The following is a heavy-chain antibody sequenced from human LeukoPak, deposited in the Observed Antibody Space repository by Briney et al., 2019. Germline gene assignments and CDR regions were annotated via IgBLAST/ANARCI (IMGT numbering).Heavy chain of an antibody. CDR1: GFTFSSYA. V-gene: IGHV3-30*04. D-gene: IGHD1-14*01. Sequence: GGSLRLSCAASGFTFSSYAMHWVRQAPGKGLEWVAVISYDGSNKYYADSVKGRFTISRDNSKNTLYLQMNSLRAEDTAVYYCARYKVGRSGLDYWGRGTLVTVSS. CDR2: ISYDGSNK. J-gene: IGHJ4*02. CDR3: ARYKVGRSGLDY.